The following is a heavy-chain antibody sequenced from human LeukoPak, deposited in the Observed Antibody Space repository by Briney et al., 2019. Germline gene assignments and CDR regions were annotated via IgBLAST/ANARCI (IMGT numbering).Heavy chain of an antibody. Sequence: SETLSLTCTVSGGSISSSSYYWGWIRQPPGKGLEWIGSIYYSGSTYYNPSLKSRVTISVDTSKNQFSLKLSSVTAADTAVYYCARLQLLSVIDYWGQGTLVTVSS. V-gene: IGHV4-39*01. CDR2: IYYSGST. J-gene: IGHJ4*02. D-gene: IGHD1-26*01. CDR3: ARLQLLSVIDY. CDR1: GGSISSSSYY.